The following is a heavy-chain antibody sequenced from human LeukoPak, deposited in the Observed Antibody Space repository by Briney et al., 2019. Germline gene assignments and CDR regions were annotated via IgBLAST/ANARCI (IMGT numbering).Heavy chain of an antibody. D-gene: IGHD4-17*01. CDR1: GGTFSNYA. J-gene: IGHJ4*02. Sequence: SSVKVSCKASGGTFSNYAISWVRQAPGQGLEWMGGIIPIFGTANYAQKFQGRVTITADESTSTAYMELSSLRSEDTAVYYCARECVIDYGDYDVYHYFDYWGQGTLVTVSS. V-gene: IGHV1-69*01. CDR3: ARECVIDYGDYDVYHYFDY. CDR2: IIPIFGTA.